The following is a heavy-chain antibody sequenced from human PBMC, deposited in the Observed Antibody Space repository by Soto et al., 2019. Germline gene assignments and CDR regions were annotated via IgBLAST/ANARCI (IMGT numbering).Heavy chain of an antibody. Sequence: QVELVESGGGVVQPGRSLRLSCGASGFTFNTSGMHWVRQAPDGGLEWVAVISYDGNTAYYGDSVKGRFTISRDNSKNTLYLQLNSLRCEDTAIYYCATKVRVPKYDYYGMDVWGQGATVIVS. J-gene: IGHJ6*02. CDR1: GFTFNTSG. V-gene: IGHV3-30*03. CDR3: ATKVRVPKYDYYGMDV. CDR2: ISYDGNTA.